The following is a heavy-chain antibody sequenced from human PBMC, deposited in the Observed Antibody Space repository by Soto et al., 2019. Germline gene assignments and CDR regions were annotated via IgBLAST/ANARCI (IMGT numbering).Heavy chain of an antibody. CDR1: GFTFSDYY. CDR3: ARTNDDIIVVVVAATTYYFDY. Sequence: QVQLVESGGGLVKPGGSLRLSCAASGFTFSDYYRSWIRQAPGKGLEWVSYISSSGSTIYYADSVKGRFTISRDNAKNSLYLQMNSLRAEDTAVYYCARTNDDIIVVVVAATTYYFDYWGQGTLVTVSS. V-gene: IGHV3-11*01. D-gene: IGHD2-15*01. J-gene: IGHJ4*02. CDR2: ISSSGSTI.